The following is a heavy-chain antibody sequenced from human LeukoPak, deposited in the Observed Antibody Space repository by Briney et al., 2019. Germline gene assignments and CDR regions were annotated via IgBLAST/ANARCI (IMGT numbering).Heavy chain of an antibody. CDR3: AREWGQWLSHYDY. D-gene: IGHD6-19*01. CDR2: ISSNGGST. V-gene: IGHV3-64*01. CDR1: GFTFSSYA. J-gene: IGHJ4*02. Sequence: GGSLRLSCAASGFTFSSYAMHWVRQAPGKGLEYVSAISSNGGSTYYANSVKGRFTISRDNSKNTLYLQMGSLRAEDMAVYYCAREWGQWLSHYDYWGQGTLVTVSS.